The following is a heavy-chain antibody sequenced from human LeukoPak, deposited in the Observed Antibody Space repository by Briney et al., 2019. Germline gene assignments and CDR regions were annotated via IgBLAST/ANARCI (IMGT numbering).Heavy chain of an antibody. CDR3: ARDGVAEMATISDY. D-gene: IGHD5-24*01. V-gene: IGHV1-69*04. CDR1: GGTFSSYA. J-gene: IGHJ4*02. CDR2: IIPILGIA. Sequence: SVKVSCKASGGTFSSYAISWGRQAPGQGLEWRGRIIPILGIANYALKFQGRVTVTADKSTSTAYMEPSSLRSEDTAVYYCARDGVAEMATISDYWGQGTLVTVSS.